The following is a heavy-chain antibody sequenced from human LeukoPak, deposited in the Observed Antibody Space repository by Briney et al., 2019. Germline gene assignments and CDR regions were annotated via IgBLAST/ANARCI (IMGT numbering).Heavy chain of an antibody. CDR1: GDSVSSSNYY. V-gene: IGHV4-39*07. Sequence: SETLSLTCTVSGDSVSSSNYYWAWIRQPPGKGLEWIGNIYYSGSTYYNPSLKSRLTISVDTSKNQFSRKLTSVTAADTAVYYCARFAVAGTAPSTYGFDPWGQGTLVTVSS. D-gene: IGHD6-19*01. CDR2: IYYSGST. J-gene: IGHJ5*02. CDR3: ARFAVAGTAPSTYGFDP.